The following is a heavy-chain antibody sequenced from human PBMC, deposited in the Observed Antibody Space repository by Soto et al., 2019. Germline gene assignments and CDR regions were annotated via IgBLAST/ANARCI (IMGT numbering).Heavy chain of an antibody. CDR1: GFTFSSYA. V-gene: IGHV3-23*01. CDR2: ISGSGGST. D-gene: IGHD6-13*01. J-gene: IGHJ6*02. CDR3: AKGSRIGSSYGVYYYYYGMDV. Sequence: PGGSLRLSCAASGFTFSSYAMSWVRQAPGKGLEWVSAISGSGGSTYYADSVKGRFTISRDNSKNTLYLQMNSLRAEDTAVYYCAKGSRIGSSYGVYYYYYGMDVWGQGTTVTVSS.